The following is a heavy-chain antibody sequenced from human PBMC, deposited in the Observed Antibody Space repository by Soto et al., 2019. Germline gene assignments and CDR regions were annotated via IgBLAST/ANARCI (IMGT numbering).Heavy chain of an antibody. D-gene: IGHD3-10*01. Sequence: EVQLVESGGGLIQPGGSLRLSCAASGFTVSSSYMSWVRQAPGKGLEWVSVIYSGGSTYYADSVKGRFTISRDSSKNTLYLQMNSLRVEDTAVYYCAREGGHGSMVRGLFDYWGQGALVTVSS. CDR2: IYSGGST. J-gene: IGHJ4*02. CDR1: GFTVSSSY. CDR3: AREGGHGSMVRGLFDY. V-gene: IGHV3-53*01.